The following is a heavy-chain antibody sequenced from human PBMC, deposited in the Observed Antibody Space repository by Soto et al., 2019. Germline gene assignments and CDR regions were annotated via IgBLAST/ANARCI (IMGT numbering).Heavy chain of an antibody. CDR3: ARNGHYSSSLSQYSSMDV. V-gene: IGHV1-69*13. D-gene: IGHD6-6*01. Sequence: FSVKVSCKASGGTFSNSIMNWVRQTPGQGLEWMGGIVLMLCTATYAVKFKGTVTISATESTDTAYMELTSLRSEDTAVYYCARNGHYSSSLSQYSSMDVWGQGTTGTVSS. CDR1: GGTFSNSI. CDR2: IVLMLCTA. J-gene: IGHJ6*02.